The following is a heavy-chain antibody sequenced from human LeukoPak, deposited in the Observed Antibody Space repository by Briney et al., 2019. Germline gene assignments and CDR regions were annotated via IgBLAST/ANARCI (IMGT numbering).Heavy chain of an antibody. D-gene: IGHD3/OR15-3a*01. CDR3: ARDMLFGESVYNWFDP. CDR2: ISFDGTIK. J-gene: IGHJ5*02. CDR1: GFILSPYS. V-gene: IGHV3-30-3*01. Sequence: QTGGSLRLSCAASGFILSPYSMHWVRQAPGEGLEWVAVISFDGTIKYYGDSVNGRFTISRDNAKNTLYLQMNSLRGEDTAVYYCARDMLFGESVYNWFDPWGQGTLVTVSS.